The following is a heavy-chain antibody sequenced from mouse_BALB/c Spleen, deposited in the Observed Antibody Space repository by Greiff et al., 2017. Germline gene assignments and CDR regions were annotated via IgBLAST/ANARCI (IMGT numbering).Heavy chain of an antibody. J-gene: IGHJ3*01. V-gene: IGHV5-17*02. Sequence: EVKVEESGGGLVQPGGSRKLSCAASGFTFSSFGMHWVRQAPEKGLEWVAYISSGSSTIYYADTVKGRFTISRDNPKNTLFLQMTSLRSEDTAMYYCARDYGSSYRFAYWGQGTLVTVSA. CDR1: GFTFSSFG. CDR3: ARDYGSSYRFAY. D-gene: IGHD1-1*01. CDR2: ISSGSSTI.